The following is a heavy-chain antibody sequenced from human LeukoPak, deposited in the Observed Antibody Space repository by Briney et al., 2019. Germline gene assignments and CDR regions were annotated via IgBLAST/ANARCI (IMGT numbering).Heavy chain of an antibody. CDR2: ISPNNGNT. CDR3: ARGLPIVSRSWYPFDP. CDR1: GYVLSNFG. Sequence: GASVKVSCTASGYVLSNFGINWVRQAPGQGLEWMAWISPNNGNTDFAQNFQDRVTMTTDTSTSTVYMELRSLRSDDTAVYYCARGLPIVSRSWYPFDPWGQGTLVTVSS. D-gene: IGHD6-13*01. V-gene: IGHV1-18*01. J-gene: IGHJ5*02.